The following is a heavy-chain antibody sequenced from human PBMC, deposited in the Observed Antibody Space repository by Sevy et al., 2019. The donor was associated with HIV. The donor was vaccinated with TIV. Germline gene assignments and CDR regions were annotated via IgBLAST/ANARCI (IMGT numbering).Heavy chain of an antibody. Sequence: GGSLRLSCAASGFTFSSYGMHWVRQAPGKGLEWVAFIRYDGSNKYYADSVKGRFTISRDNSKNTLYLQMNSLRAEDTAVYDCAKDEGTATPWYFDLWGRGTLVTVSS. J-gene: IGHJ2*01. CDR1: GFTFSSYG. V-gene: IGHV3-30*02. CDR2: IRYDGSNK. D-gene: IGHD5-18*01. CDR3: AKDEGTATPWYFDL.